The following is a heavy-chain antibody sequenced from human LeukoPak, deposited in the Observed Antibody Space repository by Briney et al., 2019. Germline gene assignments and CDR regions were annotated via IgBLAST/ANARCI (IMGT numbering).Heavy chain of an antibody. CDR3: ARGYSSDWYGPAYAY. V-gene: IGHV4-59*01. Sequence: SETLALTCTVSGDSINSFYWNWIRQPPGKGLEWIGNIYYSGNTYYSPSLKSRVTISIDRSKNQFSLNLRSVTAADTAVYYCARGYSSDWYGPAYAYWGQETLVTVSS. CDR1: GDSINSFY. CDR2: IYYSGNT. D-gene: IGHD6-19*01. J-gene: IGHJ4*02.